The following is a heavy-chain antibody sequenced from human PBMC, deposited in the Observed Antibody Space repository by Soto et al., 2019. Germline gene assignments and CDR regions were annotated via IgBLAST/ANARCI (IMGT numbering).Heavy chain of an antibody. CDR1: GYSFTSYW. CDR3: AKRLGLLYYGSGSYMDV. V-gene: IGHV5-10-1*01. CDR2: IDPSDSYT. Sequence: PGESLKISCKGSGYSFTSYWISWVRQMPGKGQEWMERIDPSDSYTNYSPSFQGHVTISADKSISSAYLQWSSLKASDTAMFFCAKRLGLLYYGSGSYMDVWGQGTTVTVSS. D-gene: IGHD3-10*01. J-gene: IGHJ6*02.